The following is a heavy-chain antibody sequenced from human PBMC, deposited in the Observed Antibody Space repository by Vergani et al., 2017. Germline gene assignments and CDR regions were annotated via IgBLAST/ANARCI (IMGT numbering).Heavy chain of an antibody. D-gene: IGHD3-9*01. Sequence: QVQLQQWGAGLLKPSETLSLTCAVYGGSFSGYYWSWIRQPPGKGLEWIGEINHSGSTNYNPSLKSRVTISVDTSKNQFSLKLSSVTAADTAVYYCARGDIGSNDTLTGSFDYWGQGTLVTVSS. J-gene: IGHJ4*02. CDR2: INHSGST. CDR1: GGSFSGYY. V-gene: IGHV4-34*01. CDR3: ARGDIGSNDTLTGSFDY.